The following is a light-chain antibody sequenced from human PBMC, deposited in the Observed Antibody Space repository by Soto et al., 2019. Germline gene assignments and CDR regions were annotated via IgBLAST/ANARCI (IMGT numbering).Light chain of an antibody. V-gene: IGKV1-39*01. CDR2: AAS. J-gene: IGKJ4*01. CDR3: QQSYSTLPLT. Sequence: DIQVTQSPSSLSASVGDRVTITCRASQSISTYLNWYQQKPGKAPKFLIYAASSLQSGAPSRFSGSGSGTEFTLTISSLQPEDFAIYYCQQSYSTLPLTFGGGTRVEIK. CDR1: QSISTY.